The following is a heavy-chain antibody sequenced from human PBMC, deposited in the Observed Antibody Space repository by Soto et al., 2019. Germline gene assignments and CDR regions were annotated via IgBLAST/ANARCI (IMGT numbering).Heavy chain of an antibody. V-gene: IGHV4-4*02. CDR3: ARVVGGSGSLYYYYGMDV. D-gene: IGHD3-10*01. CDR1: GGSISSSNW. Sequence: SETLSLTCAVSGGSISSSNWWSWVRQPPGKGLEWIGEIYHSGSTNYNPSLKSRVTISVDKSKNQFSLKLSSVTAADTAVYYCARVVGGSGSLYYYYGMDVWGQGTTVT. CDR2: IYHSGST. J-gene: IGHJ6*02.